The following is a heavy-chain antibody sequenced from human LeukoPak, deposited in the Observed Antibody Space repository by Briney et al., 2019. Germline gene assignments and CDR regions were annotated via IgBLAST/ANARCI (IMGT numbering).Heavy chain of an antibody. Sequence: ASVRVSCKASGYGFTSYGIRWVRQAPGQGLEWMGWISSHTGDTRYAQRFQDRVTMTTDISPTTAYLDLRSLRFDDQAVYYCARDVRRLQLSTYFFDFWGQATLLSVPS. V-gene: IGHV1-18*01. D-gene: IGHD4-17*01. CDR1: GYGFTSYG. CDR2: ISSHTGDT. J-gene: IGHJ4*02. CDR3: ARDVRRLQLSTYFFDF.